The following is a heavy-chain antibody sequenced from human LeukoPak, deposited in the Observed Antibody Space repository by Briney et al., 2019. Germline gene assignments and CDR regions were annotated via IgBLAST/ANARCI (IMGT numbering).Heavy chain of an antibody. CDR1: GYTFTSYG. J-gene: IGHJ4*02. Sequence: ASVKVSCKASGYTFTSYGISWVRQAPGQGLEWMGWMNPNSGNTGYAQKFQGRVTMTRNTSISTAYMELSSLRSEDTAVYYCARGRRGSGSYYSDYWGQGTLVTVSS. D-gene: IGHD3-10*01. CDR2: MNPNSGNT. CDR3: ARGRRGSGSYYSDY. V-gene: IGHV1-8*02.